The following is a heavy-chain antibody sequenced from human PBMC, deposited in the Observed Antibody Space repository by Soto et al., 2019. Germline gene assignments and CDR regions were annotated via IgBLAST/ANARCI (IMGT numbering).Heavy chain of an antibody. Sequence: GGSLRLSCAASGFTFSSYAMSWVRQAPGKGLEWVSAISGSGGSTYYADSVKGRFTISRDNSKNTLYLQMNSLRAEDTAVYYCAKDGYYDSSGSHDYWGQGTLVTVSS. CDR2: ISGSGGST. D-gene: IGHD3-22*01. J-gene: IGHJ4*02. CDR3: AKDGYYDSSGSHDY. CDR1: GFTFSSYA. V-gene: IGHV3-23*01.